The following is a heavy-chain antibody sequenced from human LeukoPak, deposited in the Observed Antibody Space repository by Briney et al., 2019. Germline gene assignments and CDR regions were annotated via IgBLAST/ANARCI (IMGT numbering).Heavy chain of an antibody. D-gene: IGHD4-17*01. CDR2: IYSSGGNI. J-gene: IGHJ2*01. CDR1: GFTFSSYE. V-gene: IGHV3-48*03. Sequence: GGSLRLSCAASGFTFSSYEMNWVRQAPGKGLEWVSYIYSSGGNIYYADSVKGRFTISRDNAKNSLYLQLNSLRAEDTALYYCARTTPTVTTSSDLWGRGTLVTVSS. CDR3: ARTTPTVTTSSDL.